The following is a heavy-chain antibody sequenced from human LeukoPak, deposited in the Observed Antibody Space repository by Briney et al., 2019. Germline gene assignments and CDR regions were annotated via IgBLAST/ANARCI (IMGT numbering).Heavy chain of an antibody. J-gene: IGHJ4*02. CDR3: ARGAPPDS. CDR1: GASFDTGDYY. Sequence: SETLSLTCIVSGASFDTGDYYWNWIRQHPGKGLEWIGYIYNSGSTYYNPSLKSRVTISVDTSKNHFSLRLTSVTAADSAVYYCARGAPPDSWGQGTLVTVSS. CDR2: IYNSGST. V-gene: IGHV4-31*03.